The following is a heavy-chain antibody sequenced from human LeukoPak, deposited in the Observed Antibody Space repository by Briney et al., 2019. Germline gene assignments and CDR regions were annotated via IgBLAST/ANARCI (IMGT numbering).Heavy chain of an antibody. CDR1: GGSISTSPYY. J-gene: IGHJ4*02. V-gene: IGHV4-39*01. CDR3: ARQVGYCSSTSCYHFDY. CDR2: IYYTGGT. D-gene: IGHD2-2*01. Sequence: SSETLSLTCTVSGGSISTSPYYWGWIRRPPGKGLEWIATIYYTGGTYYNPSLKSRVTMSVDTSKNQFSLKVSSVTAADTAVYYCARQVGYCSSTSCYHFDYWGQGTLVTVSS.